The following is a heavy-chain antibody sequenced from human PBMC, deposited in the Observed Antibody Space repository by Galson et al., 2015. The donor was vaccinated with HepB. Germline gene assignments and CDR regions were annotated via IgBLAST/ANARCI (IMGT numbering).Heavy chain of an antibody. CDR3: AREAIQYYDSSGYCGWFDP. Sequence: SVKVSCKASGGTFSSYAISWVRQAPGQGLEWMGGIIPIFGTANYAQKFQGRVTITADESTSTAYMELSSLRSEDTAVYYCAREAIQYYDSSGYCGWFDPWGQGTLVTVSS. V-gene: IGHV1-69*13. CDR1: GGTFSSYA. CDR2: IIPIFGTA. J-gene: IGHJ5*02. D-gene: IGHD3-22*01.